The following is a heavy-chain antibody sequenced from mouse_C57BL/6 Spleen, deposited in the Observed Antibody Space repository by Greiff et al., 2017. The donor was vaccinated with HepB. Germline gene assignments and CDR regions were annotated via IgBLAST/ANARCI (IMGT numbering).Heavy chain of an antibody. CDR2: IYPRSGNT. Sequence: VQLQQSGAELARPGASVKLSCKASGYTFTSYGISWVKQRTGQGLEWIGEIYPRSGNTYYNEKFKGKATLTADKSSSTAYMELRSLTSEDSAVYFCARGYYGNYWYFDVWGTGTTVTVSS. D-gene: IGHD2-1*01. J-gene: IGHJ1*03. CDR1: GYTFTSYG. V-gene: IGHV1-81*01. CDR3: ARGYYGNYWYFDV.